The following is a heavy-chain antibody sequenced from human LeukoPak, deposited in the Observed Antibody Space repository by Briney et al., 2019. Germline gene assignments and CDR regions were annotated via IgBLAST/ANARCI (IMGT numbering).Heavy chain of an antibody. V-gene: IGHV3-48*01. Sequence: PGGSLRLSCAASGFTFSSYSMNWVRQAPGKGLEWVSYISSSSSTIYYADSVKGRFTISRDNSKNTLYLQINSLRAEDTAVYYCARGIAAAGTALYNWGQGTLLTVSS. CDR1: GFTFSSYS. CDR3: ARGIAAAGTALYN. J-gene: IGHJ4*02. CDR2: ISSSSSTI. D-gene: IGHD6-13*01.